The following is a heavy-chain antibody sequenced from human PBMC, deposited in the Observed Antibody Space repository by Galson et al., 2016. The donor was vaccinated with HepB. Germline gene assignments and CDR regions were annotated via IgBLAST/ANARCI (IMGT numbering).Heavy chain of an antibody. J-gene: IGHJ2*01. CDR1: GFTFSPYS. Sequence: SLRLSCAASGFTFSPYSMHWVRQAPGKGLEWVSYISSGSDTTYYADSVKGRFTISRDNAKNSLYLQMNSLRHEDTAVYYCARDISNVGESSWYFDLWGRGTLVTVSS. V-gene: IGHV3-48*02. CDR2: ISSGSDTT. CDR3: ARDISNVGESSWYFDL. D-gene: IGHD3-10*01.